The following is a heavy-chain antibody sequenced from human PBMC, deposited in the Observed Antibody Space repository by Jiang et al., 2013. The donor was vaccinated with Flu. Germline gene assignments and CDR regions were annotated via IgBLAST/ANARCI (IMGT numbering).Heavy chain of an antibody. CDR2: ISGSGGST. Sequence: QLLESGGGLVQPGGSLRLSCAASGFTFSSYAMSWVRQAPGKGLEWVSAISGSGGSTYYADSVKGRFTISRDNSKNTLYLQMNSLRAEDTAVYYCAKDPFYGSGTEAWFDYWGQGTLVTVSS. CDR3: AKDPFYGSGTEAWFDY. J-gene: IGHJ4*02. CDR1: GFTFSSYA. V-gene: IGHV3-23*01. D-gene: IGHD3-10*01.